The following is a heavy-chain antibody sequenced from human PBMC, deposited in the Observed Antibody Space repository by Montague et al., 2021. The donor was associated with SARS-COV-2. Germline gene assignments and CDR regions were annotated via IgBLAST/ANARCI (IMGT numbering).Heavy chain of an antibody. CDR1: GASISSGGFY. D-gene: IGHD1-1*01. CDR2: IYYSGTT. Sequence: TLSLTCTVSGASISSGGFYWSWLRQHPRKGLEWIGFIYYSGTTYHNPSLKSRLTISIDTSKNQFSLKLSSVTAADTAVYYCARGLPYQMVAGAIPNDSLDVWGQGTTVTVSS. V-gene: IGHV4-31*03. CDR3: ARGLPYQMVAGAIPNDSLDV. J-gene: IGHJ6*02.